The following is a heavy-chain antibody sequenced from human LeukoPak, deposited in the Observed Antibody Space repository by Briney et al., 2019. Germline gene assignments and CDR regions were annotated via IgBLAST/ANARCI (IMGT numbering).Heavy chain of an antibody. V-gene: IGHV7-4-1*02. CDR2: INTNTGNP. CDR1: GYTFNTYG. D-gene: IGHD6-13*01. J-gene: IGHJ4*02. CDR3: ARALSIAAAAGGY. Sequence: ASVKVSFTAPGYTFNTYGITWVRQAPGQGLEGMGWINTNTGNPTYAQGFTGGFVLSLDTSVTTAYLQISSLKTEDTAVYYCARALSIAAAAGGYWGQGTLVTVSS.